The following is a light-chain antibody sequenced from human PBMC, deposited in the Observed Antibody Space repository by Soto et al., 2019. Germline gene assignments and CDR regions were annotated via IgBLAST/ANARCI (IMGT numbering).Light chain of an antibody. J-gene: IGKJ1*01. CDR1: QSVNSNY. Sequence: EIVLTQSPGTLSLSPGERATLSCRASQSVNSNYLVWFQQKPGQAPRLLIYGATTTATGIPDRFRGSGSGADFTLTISSLEPEDFAVYYCQHWSSSVWTFGQGTKVEF. CDR3: QHWSSSVWT. CDR2: GAT. V-gene: IGKV3-20*01.